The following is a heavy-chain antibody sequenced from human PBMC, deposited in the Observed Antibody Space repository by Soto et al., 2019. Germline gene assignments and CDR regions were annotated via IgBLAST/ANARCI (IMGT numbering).Heavy chain of an antibody. CDR3: ARSGGRDYWFDP. CDR1: GGSISSSSYY. J-gene: IGHJ5*02. CDR2: IYYSGST. D-gene: IGHD2-21*02. Sequence: LSLTCTVSGGSISSSSYYWGWIRQPPGKGLEWIGSIYYSGSTYYNPSLRSRVTISVDTSKNQFSLKLSSVTAADTAVYYCARSGGRDYWFDPWGQGTLVTVSS. V-gene: IGHV4-39*01.